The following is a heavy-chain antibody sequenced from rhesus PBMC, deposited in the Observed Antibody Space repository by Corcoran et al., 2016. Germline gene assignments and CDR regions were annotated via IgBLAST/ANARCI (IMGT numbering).Heavy chain of an antibody. Sequence: QLQLQESGPGLVKPSETLSVTCAVSGGSISSSYWSWIRQAPGKGLEWIGYIYGSGSSTNYNPSIKRRGTWPVDTSKNQLSLRLSSGTTADTAVYYCASTVAATPAFDFWGQGLRVTVSS. CDR3: ASTVAATPAFDF. CDR1: GGSISSSY. CDR2: IYGSGSST. D-gene: IGHD4-29*01. V-gene: IGHV4-169*01. J-gene: IGHJ3*01.